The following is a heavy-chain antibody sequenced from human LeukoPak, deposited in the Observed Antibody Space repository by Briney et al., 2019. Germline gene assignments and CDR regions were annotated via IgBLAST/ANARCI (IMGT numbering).Heavy chain of an antibody. CDR2: IYDSGST. CDR3: ARGSARSGYGMDV. V-gene: IGHV4-59*08. D-gene: IGHD3-10*01. CDR1: GGSISSYY. J-gene: IGHJ6*02. Sequence: PSGTLSLTCTVSGGSISSYYWSWIRQPPGKGLEWIAYIYDSGSTNYNPSLKSRVTISVDMSKNQFSLKLSSVTAADTAVYYCARGSARSGYGMDVWGQGTTVTVSS.